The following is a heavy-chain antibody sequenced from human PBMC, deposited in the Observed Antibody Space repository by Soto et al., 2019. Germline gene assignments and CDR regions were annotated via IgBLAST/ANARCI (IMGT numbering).Heavy chain of an antibody. CDR3: AANPYVRGNYFFFDP. Sequence: PSETLSLTCAVSGTYVTSFSWSWVRQPPGRGLEWVGRIYIRGSPNYNPSLEDRITMSIDTSKNEVSLKLRSVPAADTAIYFCAANPYVRGNYFFFDPWGRGSLVTVSS. CDR1: GTYVTSFS. V-gene: IGHV4-4*07. D-gene: IGHD3-10*02. J-gene: IGHJ5*02. CDR2: IYIRGSP.